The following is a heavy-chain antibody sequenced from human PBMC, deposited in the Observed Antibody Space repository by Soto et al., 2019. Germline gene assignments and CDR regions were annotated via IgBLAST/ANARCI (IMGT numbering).Heavy chain of an antibody. Sequence: EASVKVSCKASGYTFTSYGISWVRQAPGQGLEWMGWISAYNGNTNYAQKLQGRVTMTTDTSTSTAYMELRSLRSDDTAVYYCARDPPYSSKPQPDYWGQGTLVTVSS. CDR3: ARDPPYSSKPQPDY. CDR1: GYTFTSYG. D-gene: IGHD6-19*01. CDR2: ISAYNGNT. J-gene: IGHJ4*02. V-gene: IGHV1-18*01.